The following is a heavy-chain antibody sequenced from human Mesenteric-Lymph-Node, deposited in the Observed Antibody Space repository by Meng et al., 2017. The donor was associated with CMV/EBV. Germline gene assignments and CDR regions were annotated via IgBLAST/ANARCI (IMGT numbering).Heavy chain of an antibody. V-gene: IGHV1-46*01. D-gene: IGHD3-3*01. CDR2: INPSGGST. CDR3: AREPFRSGPVDY. Sequence: SCKASGYTFTSYYMHWVRQAPGQGLEWMVIINPSGGSTSYAQKFQGRVTMTRDTSTSTVYMELSSLRSEDTAVYYCAREPFRSGPVDYWGQGTLVTVSS. CDR1: GYTFTSYY. J-gene: IGHJ4*02.